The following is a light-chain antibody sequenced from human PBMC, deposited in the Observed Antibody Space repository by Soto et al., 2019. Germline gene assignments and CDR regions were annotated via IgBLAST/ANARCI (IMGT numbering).Light chain of an antibody. CDR1: NSDVGRFNL. Sequence: QSALTQPASVSGSPGQSITISCTGTNSDVGRFNLVSWYQHHPDKAPKLMIFGVTKRPSGVSNRFSGSKSGNTASLTISGLQAEDEADYYCCSYATGGTYVFGTGTKPTVL. CDR3: CSYATGGTYV. CDR2: GVT. V-gene: IGLV2-23*02. J-gene: IGLJ1*01.